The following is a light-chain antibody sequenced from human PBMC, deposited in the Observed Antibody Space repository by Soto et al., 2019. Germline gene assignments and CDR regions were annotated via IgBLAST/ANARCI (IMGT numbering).Light chain of an antibody. J-gene: IGKJ4*01. CDR2: GAS. V-gene: IGKV3-15*01. Sequence: EIVMTQSPATLSVSPGERATLSCRASQSISDNLAWYQQKPGQAPRLLIYGASTGATGIPPSFSGSGSGTEFTLTISSLQSEDFAVYYCQQYDNWPLTFGGGTKVEIK. CDR3: QQYDNWPLT. CDR1: QSISDN.